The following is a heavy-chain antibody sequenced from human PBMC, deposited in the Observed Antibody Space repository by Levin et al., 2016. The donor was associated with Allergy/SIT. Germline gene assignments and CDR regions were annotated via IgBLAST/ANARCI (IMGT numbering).Heavy chain of an antibody. Sequence: SVKVSCKASGGTFSSYAISWVRQAPGQGLEWMGGIIPIFGTANYAQKFQGRVTITADESTSTAYMELSSLRSEDTAVYYCARWRYCSGGSCQTPGYFQHWGQGTLVTVSS. CDR3: ARWRYCSGGSCQTPGYFQH. D-gene: IGHD2-15*01. CDR2: IIPIFGTA. CDR1: GGTFSSYA. J-gene: IGHJ1*01. V-gene: IGHV1-69*13.